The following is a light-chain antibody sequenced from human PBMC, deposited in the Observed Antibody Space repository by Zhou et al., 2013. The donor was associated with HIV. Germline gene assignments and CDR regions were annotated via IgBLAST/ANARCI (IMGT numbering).Light chain of an antibody. CDR1: QSISNY. CDR3: QQGYSVPLS. V-gene: IGKV1-39*01. CDR2: AAS. Sequence: DIQMTQSPSSLSASVGDRVTITCRASQSISNYLNWYQQKPGKAPKLLIYAASSLQSGVPSRFSGSGSGTDFTLTINSLRPEDSATYYCQQGYSVPLSFGGGTKVQIK. J-gene: IGKJ4*01.